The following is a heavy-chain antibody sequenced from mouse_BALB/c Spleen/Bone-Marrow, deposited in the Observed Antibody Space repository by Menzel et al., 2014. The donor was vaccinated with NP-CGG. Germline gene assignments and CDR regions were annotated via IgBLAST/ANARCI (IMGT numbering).Heavy chain of an antibody. CDR2: ISYSGST. D-gene: IGHD2-1*01. J-gene: IGHJ3*01. Sequence: EVQGVESGPGLVKPPQSLSLTCTVTGYSITSDSAWNWIRQFPGNKLEWMAYISYSGSTTYNPSLKSRISITRDTSKNQFFLQLNSVTTEDTATYYCARRGYYGTFLFAYWGQGTLVTVSA. CDR1: GYSITSDSA. CDR3: ARRGYYGTFLFAY. V-gene: IGHV3-2*02.